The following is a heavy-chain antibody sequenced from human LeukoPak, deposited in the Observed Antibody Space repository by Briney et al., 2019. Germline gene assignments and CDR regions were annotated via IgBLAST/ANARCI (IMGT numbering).Heavy chain of an antibody. D-gene: IGHD1-26*01. V-gene: IGHV3-21*01. CDR1: GFTFSSYS. Sequence: PGGSLRLSCAASGFTFSSYSINWVRQAPGKGLEWVSSISSSSSYIYYADSVKGRFTIPRDNAKNSLYLQMNSLRAEDTAVYYCARVVGATAPSDYWGQGTLVTVSS. CDR3: ARVVGATAPSDY. CDR2: ISSSSSYI. J-gene: IGHJ4*02.